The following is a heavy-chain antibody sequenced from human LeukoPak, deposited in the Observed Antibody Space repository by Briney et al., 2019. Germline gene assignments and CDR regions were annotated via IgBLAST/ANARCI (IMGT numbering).Heavy chain of an antibody. CDR2: IYYSGST. CDR1: GGSISSGDYY. CDR3: ARARTVLVVVVAATPPFRYYYGMDV. D-gene: IGHD2-15*01. Sequence: PSETLSLTCTVSGGSISSGDYYWSWIRQPPGKGLEWIGYIYYSGSTYYNPSLKSRVTISVDTSKNQFSLKLSSVTAADTAVYYCARARTVLVVVVAATPPFRYYYGMDVWGQGTTVTVSS. J-gene: IGHJ6*02. V-gene: IGHV4-30-4*02.